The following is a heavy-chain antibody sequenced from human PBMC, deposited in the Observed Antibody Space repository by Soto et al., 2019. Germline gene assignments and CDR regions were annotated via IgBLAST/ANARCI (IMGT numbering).Heavy chain of an antibody. J-gene: IGHJ4*02. CDR3: ARGSPNYYDSSGYWFDD. Sequence: ASETLSLTRAVSGGSISSGGYSWRWIRQPPGKGLEGVGYIYHSGSTYYNPSLKSRVTIAVDRSKNQFSLKLSSVTAADTAVYYCARGSPNYYDSSGYWFDDGAQGTLVPVSS. CDR2: IYHSGST. D-gene: IGHD3-22*01. V-gene: IGHV4-30-2*01. CDR1: GGSISSGGYS.